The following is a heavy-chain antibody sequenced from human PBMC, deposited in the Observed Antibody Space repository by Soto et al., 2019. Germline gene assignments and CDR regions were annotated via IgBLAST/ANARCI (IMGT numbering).Heavy chain of an antibody. CDR1: GFTFSSYS. D-gene: IGHD3-22*01. CDR3: ATDLLFHDSSGYYYAP. CDR2: IWYDGSNK. V-gene: IGHV3-33*08. Sequence: GGFLRLSCAASGFTFSSYSMSWVRQAPGKGLEWVAVIWYDGSNKYYADSVKGRFTISRDNSKNTLYLQMNSLRAEDTAVYYCATDLLFHDSSGYYYAPWGQGTLVTVSS. J-gene: IGHJ5*02.